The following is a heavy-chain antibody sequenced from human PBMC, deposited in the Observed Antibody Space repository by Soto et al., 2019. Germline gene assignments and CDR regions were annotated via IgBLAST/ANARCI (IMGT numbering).Heavy chain of an antibody. D-gene: IGHD3-16*01. CDR2: ISPYSGNT. CDR3: AMVGNYVTPTPQDV. CDR1: GYIFVNYG. Sequence: QVQLVQSGDEVRKPGSSVKVSCKASGYIFVNYGIAWVRQAPGQGLEWMGWISPYSGNTHYASKVQGRLTMTTDAPSSTAAMVLGSLTSDATAVYYCAMVGNYVTPTPQDVWGQGTTVTVSS. J-gene: IGHJ6*02. V-gene: IGHV1-18*01.